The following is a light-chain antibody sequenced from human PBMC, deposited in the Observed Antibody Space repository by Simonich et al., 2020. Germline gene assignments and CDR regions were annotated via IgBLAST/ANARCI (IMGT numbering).Light chain of an antibody. CDR3: QQYNNWPLYT. J-gene: IGKJ2*01. CDR1: QSVSSN. CDR2: GAS. Sequence: VMTQSPATLSVSPGERATLSCRASQSVSSNLAWYQQKPGQAPRLLIYGASTRATGIPARFSGSGSGTEFTLTISSMQSEDFAVYYCQQYNNWPLYTFGQGTKLEIK. V-gene: IGKV3-15*01.